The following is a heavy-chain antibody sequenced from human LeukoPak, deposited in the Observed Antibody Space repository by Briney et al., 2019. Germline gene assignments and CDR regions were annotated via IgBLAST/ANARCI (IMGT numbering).Heavy chain of an antibody. CDR1: GASVSGSPYY. J-gene: IGHJ4*02. V-gene: IGHV4-39*01. Sequence: SETLSLTCTVSGASVSGSPYYWGWIRQPTGKGLEWIGSIYSSGSTDYNASLQSRVTISIETSKNQISLRLNSVTAADTAIYYCAKSGGYGLIDYWGQGTLVTVSS. CDR3: AKSGGYGLIDY. D-gene: IGHD1-26*01. CDR2: IYSSGST.